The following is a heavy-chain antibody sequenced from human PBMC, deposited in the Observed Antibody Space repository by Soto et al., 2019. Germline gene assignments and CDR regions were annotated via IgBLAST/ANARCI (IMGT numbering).Heavy chain of an antibody. CDR2: ITSSSGFK. CDR3: AREMISMGTAYSFDY. D-gene: IGHD2-21*02. V-gene: IGHV3-21*01. CDR1: GFTFSTYT. J-gene: IGHJ4*02. Sequence: EVQLVESGGGLVKPGRSLRLSCTASGFTFSTYTMNWVRQAPGKGLEWVSSITSSSGFKYYADSVKGRFTISRDNAKNTMYLQMNSLRVEDTAVYYCAREMISMGTAYSFDYWGKGTLVTVSS.